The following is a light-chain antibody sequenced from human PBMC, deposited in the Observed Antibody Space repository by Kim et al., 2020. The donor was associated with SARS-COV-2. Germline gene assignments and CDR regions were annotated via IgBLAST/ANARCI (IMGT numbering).Light chain of an antibody. J-gene: IGKJ5*01. CDR3: LQHNTYPIT. CDR2: GAY. V-gene: IGKV1-17*01. Sequence: ASVGDRVTITCRASQDIRNDLGWYQQNPGRAPRRLIYGAYNLQSGVPSRFSGSGSGTEFTLTISRLQPEDFATYFCLQHNTYPITFGQGTRLEIK. CDR1: QDIRND.